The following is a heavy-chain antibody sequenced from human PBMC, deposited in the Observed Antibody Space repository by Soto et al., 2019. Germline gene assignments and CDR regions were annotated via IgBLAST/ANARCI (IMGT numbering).Heavy chain of an antibody. V-gene: IGHV4-34*01. Sequence: ETLSLTCAVYGGSFSVYSWTWIRQPPGTGLEWIGEINHTGSTNYNPSLKSRVTISVDTSKNQFSLKLTSVTAADTAVYYCARDKITGLFDYWGQGTLVTVSS. CDR3: ARDKITGLFDY. D-gene: IGHD2-8*02. CDR2: INHTGST. CDR1: GGSFSVYS. J-gene: IGHJ4*02.